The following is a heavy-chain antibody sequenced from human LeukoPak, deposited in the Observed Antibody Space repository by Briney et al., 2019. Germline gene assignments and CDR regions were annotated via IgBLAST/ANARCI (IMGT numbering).Heavy chain of an antibody. D-gene: IGHD7-27*01. V-gene: IGHV3-30*02. Sequence: EGSLRLPCAASGFIFKNFGMYWVRQAPGKGLEWVAFIRYDGSRTYYTDSVKGRFTISRDNSNNTLYLQMNSLRPEDTAVYFCAKDRSWGMNSAEYWGQGTLVTVSS. CDR3: AKDRSWGMNSAEY. J-gene: IGHJ4*02. CDR1: GFIFKNFG. CDR2: IRYDGSRT.